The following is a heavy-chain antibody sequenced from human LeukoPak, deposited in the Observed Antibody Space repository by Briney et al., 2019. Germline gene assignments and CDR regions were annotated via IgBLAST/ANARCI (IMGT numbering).Heavy chain of an antibody. CDR1: GGTFSSYA. V-gene: IGHV1-69*04. D-gene: IGHD1-26*01. CDR2: IIPILGIA. J-gene: IGHJ4*02. Sequence: SVKVSCKASGGTFSSYAISWVRQAHGQGLEWMGRIIPILGIANYAQKFQGRVTITADKSTSTAYMELSSLRSEDTAVYYCASAGIVGADNYFDYWGQGTLVTVSS. CDR3: ASAGIVGADNYFDY.